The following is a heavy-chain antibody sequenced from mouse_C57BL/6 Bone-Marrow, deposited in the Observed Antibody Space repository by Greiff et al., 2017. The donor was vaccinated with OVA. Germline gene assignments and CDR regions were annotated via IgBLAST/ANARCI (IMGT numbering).Heavy chain of an antibody. CDR3: AREWGEGKNY. V-gene: IGHV1-19*01. D-gene: IGHD1-3*01. Sequence: EVQLQQSGPVLVKPGASVKMSCTASGYTFTDYYMNWVKQSPGQSLEWIGVINPYNGGTSYTQKFKGKATLTVDQSSSTAYMELNRLTSEDSAVYYCAREWGEGKNYWGQGTTLTVSS. CDR2: INPYNGGT. J-gene: IGHJ2*01. CDR1: GYTFTDYY.